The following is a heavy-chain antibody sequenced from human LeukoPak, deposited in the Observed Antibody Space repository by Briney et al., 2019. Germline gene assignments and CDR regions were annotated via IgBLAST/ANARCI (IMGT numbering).Heavy chain of an antibody. CDR3: ASAVRRYYYGMDV. CDR2: IYYSGST. V-gene: IGHV4-59*12. CDR1: GGSISSYY. Sequence: SETLSLTCTVSGGSISSYYWSWIRQPPGKGLEWIGYIYYSGSTNYNPSLKSRVTISVDTSKNQFSLKLSSVTAADTAVYYCASAVRRYYYGMDVWGQGTTVTVSS. J-gene: IGHJ6*02.